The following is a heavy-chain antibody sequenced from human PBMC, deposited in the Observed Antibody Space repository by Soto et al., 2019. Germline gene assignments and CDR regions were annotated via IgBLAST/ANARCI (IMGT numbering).Heavy chain of an antibody. Sequence: SETLSLTCAVYGGSFSGYYWSWIRQPPGKGLEWIGEINHSGSTNYNPSLKSRVTISVDTSKNQFSLKLSSVTAADTAVYYCARRFGELAFDYWGQGTLVTVSS. CDR2: INHSGST. CDR1: GGSFSGYY. J-gene: IGHJ4*02. CDR3: ARRFGELAFDY. D-gene: IGHD3-10*01. V-gene: IGHV4-34*01.